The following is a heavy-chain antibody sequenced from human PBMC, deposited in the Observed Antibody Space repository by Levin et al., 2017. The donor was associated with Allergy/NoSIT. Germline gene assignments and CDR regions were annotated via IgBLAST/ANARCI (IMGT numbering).Heavy chain of an antibody. V-gene: IGHV3-74*01. CDR2: INVDGSGT. CDR3: ARGSFDYGHYFDY. J-gene: IGHJ4*02. D-gene: IGHD4/OR15-4a*01. CDR1: GFTFSSYW. Sequence: GGSLRLSCAASGFTFSSYWMHWVRQAPGKGLVWVSHINVDGSGTSYGDSVKGRFTISRDNANNTLYLQMNSLTTEDTAVYYCARGSFDYGHYFDYWGQGTLVTVSS.